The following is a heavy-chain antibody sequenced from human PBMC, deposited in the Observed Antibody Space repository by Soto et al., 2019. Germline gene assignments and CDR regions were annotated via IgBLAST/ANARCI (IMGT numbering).Heavy chain of an antibody. Sequence: EVQLLESGGGLVQPGGSLSLSCAASAYTFNNYDMSWVRQAPGKGLGWVSGIGGSGRTTYYADSVKGRFTISRDNSNNTLFLQMNSLRAEDTAVYYCAKSRYSDSSGDFYDYWGQGTLVTVSS. CDR2: IGGSGRTT. D-gene: IGHD3-22*01. CDR3: AKSRYSDSSGDFYDY. J-gene: IGHJ4*02. V-gene: IGHV3-23*01. CDR1: AYTFNNYD.